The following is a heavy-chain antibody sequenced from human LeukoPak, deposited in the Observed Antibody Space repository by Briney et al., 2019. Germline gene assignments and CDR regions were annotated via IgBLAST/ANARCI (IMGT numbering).Heavy chain of an antibody. CDR3: AKVAPRVLRFLEWPRHYYYMDV. CDR2: ISGSGGST. V-gene: IGHV3-23*01. J-gene: IGHJ6*03. CDR1: GFTFSSYA. D-gene: IGHD3-3*01. Sequence: PGGSLRLSRAASGFTFSSYAMSWVRQAPGKGLEWVSAISGSGGSTYYADSVKGRFTISRDNSKNTLYLQMNSLRAEDTAVYYCAKVAPRVLRFLEWPRHYYYMDVWGKGTTVTVSS.